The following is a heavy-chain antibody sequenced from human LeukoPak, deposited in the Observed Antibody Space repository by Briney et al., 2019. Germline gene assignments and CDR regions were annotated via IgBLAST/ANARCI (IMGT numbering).Heavy chain of an antibody. D-gene: IGHD1-14*01. Sequence: GGSLRLSCAASGFTVSSNYMSWVRQAPGKGLEWVSVIYSGGSTYYADSVKGRFTISRDNSTNTLYLQMNSLRAEDTAVYYCARVRTRLTYFYWGQGTLVTVSS. V-gene: IGHV3-53*01. CDR2: IYSGGST. CDR1: GFTVSSNY. J-gene: IGHJ4*02. CDR3: ARVRTRLTYFY.